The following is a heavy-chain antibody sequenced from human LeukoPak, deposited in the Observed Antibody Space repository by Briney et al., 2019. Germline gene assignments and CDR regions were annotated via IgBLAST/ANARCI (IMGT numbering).Heavy chain of an antibody. J-gene: IGHJ4*02. Sequence: ASVKVSCKVSGYTLTELSMHWVRQAPGKGLEWMGGFDPEDGETIYAQKFQGRVTMTEDTSTDTAYMELSSLRSEDTAVYYCARGPHGRIYDILTGFDYWGQGTLVTVSS. V-gene: IGHV1-24*01. CDR3: ARGPHGRIYDILTGFDY. D-gene: IGHD3-9*01. CDR2: FDPEDGET. CDR1: GYTLTELS.